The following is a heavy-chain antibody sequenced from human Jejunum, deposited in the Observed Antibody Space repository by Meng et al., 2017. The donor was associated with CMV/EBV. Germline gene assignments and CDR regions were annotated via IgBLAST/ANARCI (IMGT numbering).Heavy chain of an antibody. Sequence: EVELVEAGGGFVQTGESLRLACAASGFSVSSNYMSWVRQAPGKGLEWVTLIYSGGTTFYADSVKGRFTISRDNSKNVLYLQMNSVRAEDTALYHCVRNLGYTYGLVSWGQGTLVTVSS. D-gene: IGHD5-18*01. CDR1: GFSVSSNY. CDR3: VRNLGYTYGLVS. CDR2: IYSGGTT. V-gene: IGHV3-66*01. J-gene: IGHJ5*02.